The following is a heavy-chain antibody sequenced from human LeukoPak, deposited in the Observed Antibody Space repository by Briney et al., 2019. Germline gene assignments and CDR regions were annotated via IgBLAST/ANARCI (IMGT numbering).Heavy chain of an antibody. CDR2: FDPEDGET. J-gene: IGHJ4*02. CDR3: ATGGYGSGSYYSGAHFDY. D-gene: IGHD3-10*01. Sequence: ASVKVSCKVSGYTLTELSMHWVRQAPGKGLEWMGGFDPEDGETIYAQKFQGRVTMTEDTSTDTAYMELSSLRSEDTAVYYCATGGYGSGSYYSGAHFDYWGQGTLVTVSS. V-gene: IGHV1-24*01. CDR1: GYTLTELS.